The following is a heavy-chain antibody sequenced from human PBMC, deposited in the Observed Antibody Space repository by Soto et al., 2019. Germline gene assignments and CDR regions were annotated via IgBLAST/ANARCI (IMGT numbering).Heavy chain of an antibody. CDR1: GGSFSGDY. J-gene: IGHJ6*02. V-gene: IGHV4-34*01. D-gene: IGHD6-6*01. CDR2: INHSGST. CDR3: ARGRAARPQYYYYGMDV. Sequence: SETLSLTCAVYGGSFSGDYWSWIRQPPGKGLEWMGEINHSGSTNYNPSLKSRVTISVDTSKNQFSLKLSSVTAADTAVYYCARGRAARPQYYYYGMDVWGQGTTVTVSS.